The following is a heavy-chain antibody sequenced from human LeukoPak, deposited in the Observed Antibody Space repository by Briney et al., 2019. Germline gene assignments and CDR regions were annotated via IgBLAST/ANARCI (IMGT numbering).Heavy chain of an antibody. Sequence: PSETLSLTCTVSGGSISSDYWSWIRQPPRKGLDLIGRIYTSGSTNYNPSLKSRVTMSVDTSKNQFSLKLSSVTAADTAVYYCARGYCSSTSCHNWFDPWGQGTLVTVSS. V-gene: IGHV4-4*07. CDR2: IYTSGST. CDR3: ARGYCSSTSCHNWFDP. CDR1: GGSISSDY. D-gene: IGHD2-2*01. J-gene: IGHJ5*02.